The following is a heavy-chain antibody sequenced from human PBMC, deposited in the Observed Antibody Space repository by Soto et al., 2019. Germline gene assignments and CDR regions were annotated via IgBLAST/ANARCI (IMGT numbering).Heavy chain of an antibody. CDR2: INGYDGNT. J-gene: IGHJ5*02. CDR1: GYTFSSYG. CDR3: ARYDFWSGYPGITGWFDP. Sequence: ASVKVSCKASGYTFSSYGITWVRQAPGQGLEWMGWINGYDGNTKYAQKFQGRVSMTTDTSTTTAYMELRSLRSDDTAVYYCARYDFWSGYPGITGWFDPWGQGTLVTVSS. D-gene: IGHD3-3*01. V-gene: IGHV1-18*01.